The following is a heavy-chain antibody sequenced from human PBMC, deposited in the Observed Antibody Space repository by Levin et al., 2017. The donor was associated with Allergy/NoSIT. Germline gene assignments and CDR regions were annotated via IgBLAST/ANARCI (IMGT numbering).Heavy chain of an antibody. Sequence: PGGSLRLSCAASGFKFDNYAMSWVRQAPGKGLQWVSLVIGWGTITYDADSVKGRFTVSRDNSKNTLYLQMSNLRADDTAVYYCAKHIGSGRGKDYFDSWGQGTLVTVSS. CDR1: GFKFDNYA. D-gene: IGHD6-19*01. J-gene: IGHJ4*02. V-gene: IGHV3-23*01. CDR2: VIGWGTIT. CDR3: AKHIGSGRGKDYFDS.